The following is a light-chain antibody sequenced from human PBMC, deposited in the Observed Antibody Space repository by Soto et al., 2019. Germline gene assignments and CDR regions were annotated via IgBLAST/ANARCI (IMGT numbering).Light chain of an antibody. CDR3: QQLET. V-gene: IGKV1-9*01. CDR1: QGISSH. CDR2: AAS. Sequence: DIQLTQSPSFLSASVGDRVTITCRASQGISSHLAWYQQKPGKAPKLLIYAASTLQSGVPSRFSGSGSGTEFTLTISSLQPEDFATYYCQQLETFGQGTKVEIK. J-gene: IGKJ1*01.